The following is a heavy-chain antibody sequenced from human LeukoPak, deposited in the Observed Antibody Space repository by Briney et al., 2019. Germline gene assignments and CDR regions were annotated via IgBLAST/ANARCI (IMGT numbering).Heavy chain of an antibody. CDR1: GFTFSSYG. V-gene: IGHV3-30*03. J-gene: IGHJ5*02. Sequence: GRSLRLSCVVAGFTFSSYGLHWVRQAPGKGLEWVAIISYDGSNKYYVDSVKGRFTISRDNSKNTLYLQMNSLRAEDTAVYYCAIGYCSGASCYANWFDPWGQGTLVTVS. D-gene: IGHD2-15*01. CDR2: ISYDGSNK. CDR3: AIGYCSGASCYANWFDP.